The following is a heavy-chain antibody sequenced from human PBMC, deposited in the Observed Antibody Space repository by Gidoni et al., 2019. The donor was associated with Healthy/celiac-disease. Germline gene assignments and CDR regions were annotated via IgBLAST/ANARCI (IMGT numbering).Heavy chain of an antibody. CDR2: ISWNSGSI. CDR1: GFPFDDYA. V-gene: IGHV3-9*01. J-gene: IGHJ4*02. CDR3: AKDRGPVVTAMLDY. D-gene: IGHD2-21*02. Sequence: EVQLVESGGGLVQPGRSLRLSCAASGFPFDDYAMHWVRQAPGKGLEWVSVISWNSGSIGYADSVKGRFTISRDNAKNSLYLQMNSLRAEDTALYYCAKDRGPVVTAMLDYWGQGTLVTVSS.